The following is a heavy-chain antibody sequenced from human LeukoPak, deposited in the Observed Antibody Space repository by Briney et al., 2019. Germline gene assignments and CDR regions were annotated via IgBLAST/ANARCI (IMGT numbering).Heavy chain of an antibody. D-gene: IGHD3-9*01. CDR1: GYTFSNYG. CDR2: ISTYNGNP. Sequence: ASVTVSCKASGYTFSNYGIIWVRQAPGQGLEWMGWISTYNGNPKYGQKYQGRVTMTTDTSTSTAYMDLRNLRSDDTAVYYCARDWHILTGYDDFVIWGQGTMVTVSS. CDR3: ARDWHILTGYDDFVI. V-gene: IGHV1-18*01. J-gene: IGHJ3*02.